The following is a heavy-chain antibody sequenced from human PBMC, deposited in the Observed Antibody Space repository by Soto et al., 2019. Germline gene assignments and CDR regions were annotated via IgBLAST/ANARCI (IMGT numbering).Heavy chain of an antibody. CDR1: GGSISSSSYY. V-gene: IGHV4-39*01. CDR2: IYYSGST. J-gene: IGHJ5*02. D-gene: IGHD4-17*01. Sequence: SETLSLTCTVSGGSISSSSYYWGWIRQPPGKGLEWIGSIYYSGSTYYNPSLKSRVTISVDTSKNQFSLKLSSVTAADTAVYYCARPVLAGDYLSYWLDPWGQGPLVTVYS. CDR3: ARPVLAGDYLSYWLDP.